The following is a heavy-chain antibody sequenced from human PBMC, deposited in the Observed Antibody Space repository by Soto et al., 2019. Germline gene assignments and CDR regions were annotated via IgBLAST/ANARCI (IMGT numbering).Heavy chain of an antibody. J-gene: IGHJ6*02. CDR1: GYTFTGYY. V-gene: IGHV1-2*02. CDR2: INPNSGGT. D-gene: IGHD3-3*01. Sequence: ASVKVSCKASGYTFTGYYMHWVRQAPGQGLEWMGWINPNSGGTNYAQKFQGRVTMTRDTSISTAYMELSRLRSDDTAVYYCARDQDFGVVPGYYYYGMDVWGQGTTVTVSS. CDR3: ARDQDFGVVPGYYYYGMDV.